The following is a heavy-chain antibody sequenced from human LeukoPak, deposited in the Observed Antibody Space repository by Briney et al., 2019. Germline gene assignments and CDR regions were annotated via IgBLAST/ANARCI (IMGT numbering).Heavy chain of an antibody. CDR2: IYHSGST. D-gene: IGHD1-26*01. V-gene: IGHV4-4*02. CDR3: ARVRKGAFDY. J-gene: IGHJ4*02. Sequence: NPSETLSLTCAVSGGSISSSNWWSWVRQPPGKGLEWIGEIYHSGSTNYNPSLKSRVTISVDKSENQFSLKLSSVTAADTAVYYCARVRKGAFDYWGQGTLVTVPS. CDR1: GGSISSSNW.